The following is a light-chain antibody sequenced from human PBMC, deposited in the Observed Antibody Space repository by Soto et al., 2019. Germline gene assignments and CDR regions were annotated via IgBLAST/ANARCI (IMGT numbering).Light chain of an antibody. J-gene: IGKJ3*01. Sequence: DIQMTQSPSSLPASVGDRVTITCRTSQTISDYLNWYQHTPGKAPKLLISAASSSQSGVPSRLSGGGSGTDFTLTISSLQPEDSATYYCQQSYSTLTFGPGTKVDIK. V-gene: IGKV1-39*01. CDR1: QTISDY. CDR2: AAS. CDR3: QQSYSTLT.